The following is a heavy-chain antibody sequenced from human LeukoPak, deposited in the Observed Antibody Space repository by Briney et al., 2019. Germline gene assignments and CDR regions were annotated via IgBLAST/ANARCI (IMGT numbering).Heavy chain of an antibody. Sequence: SETLSLTCTVSGGSISSSSYYWGWIRQPPGKGLEWIGSIYYSGSTYYNLSLKSRVTISVDTSKNQFSLKLSSVTAADTAVYYCARNGHYARPVVPAARKRFDPWGQGTLVTVSS. CDR2: IYYSGST. CDR3: ARNGHYARPVVPAARKRFDP. J-gene: IGHJ5*02. CDR1: GGSISSSSYY. V-gene: IGHV4-39*07. D-gene: IGHD2-2*01.